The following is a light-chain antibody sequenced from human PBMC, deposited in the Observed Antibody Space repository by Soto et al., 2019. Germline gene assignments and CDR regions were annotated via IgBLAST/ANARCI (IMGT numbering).Light chain of an antibody. CDR3: QQYNNRPPWT. CDR2: GAS. CDR1: QTIDTN. J-gene: IGKJ1*01. Sequence: ELVMTQSPGTLSVSPGERATLSCRASQTIDTNLAWYQQKPGQAPRLLIFGASTRATGIPARFSGSGSGTEFSLTITSLQSEDFALYYCQQYNNRPPWTFGQGTKVEVK. V-gene: IGKV3-15*01.